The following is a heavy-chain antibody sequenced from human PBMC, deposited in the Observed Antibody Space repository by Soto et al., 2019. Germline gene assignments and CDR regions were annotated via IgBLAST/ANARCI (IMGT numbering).Heavy chain of an antibody. V-gene: IGHV4-34*01. CDR1: GGSFSGYY. Sequence: QVQLQQWGAGLLKPSETLSLTCAVYGGSFSGYYWSWIRQPPGKGLEWIGEINHSGSTNYNPSLKSRVTISVDTSKNQFSLKLSSVTAADTAVYYCARRLGIEGMVREFDYWGQGTLVTVSS. D-gene: IGHD3-10*01. CDR2: INHSGST. CDR3: ARRLGIEGMVREFDY. J-gene: IGHJ4*02.